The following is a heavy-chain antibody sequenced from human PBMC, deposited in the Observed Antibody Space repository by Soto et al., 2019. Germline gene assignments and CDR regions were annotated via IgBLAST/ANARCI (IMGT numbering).Heavy chain of an antibody. V-gene: IGHV4-59*01. Sequence: SETLSLTCTVSGASISSYYWSWIRQPPGKGLEWIGYISSSGSNYNPSLKSRVTIPLDKSKNEFSLKMKSVTAADTAVYYCARNNHFDSWGQGTLVTVSS. CDR3: ARNNHFDS. CDR1: GASISSYY. CDR2: ISSSGS. J-gene: IGHJ4*02.